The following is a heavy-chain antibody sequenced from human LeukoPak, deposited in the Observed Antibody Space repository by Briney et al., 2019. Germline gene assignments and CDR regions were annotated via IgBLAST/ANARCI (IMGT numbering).Heavy chain of an antibody. CDR2: IKQDGSDK. Sequence: GGSLRLSCAASGFTFSNYWMSWVRQAPGKGLEWVANIKQDGSDKYYVDSVKGRFTISRDNAKNLMFLQMNSLRAEDTAMYYCARDDYSKGYYYYYMDVWGKGTTVTVSS. D-gene: IGHD4-11*01. CDR3: ARDDYSKGYYYYYMDV. J-gene: IGHJ6*03. V-gene: IGHV3-7*01. CDR1: GFTFSNYW.